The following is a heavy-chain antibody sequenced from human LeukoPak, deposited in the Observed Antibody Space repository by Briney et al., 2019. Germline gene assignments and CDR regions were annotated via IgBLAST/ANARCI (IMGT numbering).Heavy chain of an antibody. CDR2: IKQDGSEK. CDR3: ARELSVTMIVVVIPDAFDI. Sequence: PGGSLRLSCAASGFTFSDYYMNWIRQAPGKGLEWVANIKQDGSEKYYVDSVKGRFTISRDNAKNSLYLQMNSLRAEDTAVYYCARELSVTMIVVVIPDAFDIWGQGTMVTVSS. J-gene: IGHJ3*02. CDR1: GFTFSDYY. D-gene: IGHD3-22*01. V-gene: IGHV3-7*01.